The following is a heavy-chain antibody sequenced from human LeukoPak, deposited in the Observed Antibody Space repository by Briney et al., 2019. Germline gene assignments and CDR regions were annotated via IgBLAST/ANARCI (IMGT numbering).Heavy chain of an antibody. CDR3: ARENRRYCSSTSCYGMRFFDY. CDR2: IYYTGNT. Sequence: PSETLSLTCTVSGDSISTSKSYWGWIRQPPLKGLEWIGSIYYTGNTYYNPSLKSRVTISVDTSKNQFSLKLSSVTAADTAVYYCARENRRYCSSTSCYGMRFFDYWGQGTLVTVSS. CDR1: GDSISTSKSY. V-gene: IGHV4-39*07. D-gene: IGHD2-2*01. J-gene: IGHJ4*02.